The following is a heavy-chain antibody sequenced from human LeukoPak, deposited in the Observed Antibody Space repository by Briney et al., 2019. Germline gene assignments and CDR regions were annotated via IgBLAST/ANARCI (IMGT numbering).Heavy chain of an antibody. J-gene: IGHJ3*02. Sequence: AGGSLRLSCAASGFTFSSYDMNWVRQAPGKGLEWVSSISSSSSYIYYADSVKGRFTISRDNAKNSLYLQMNSLRADDTAVYYCARDLAGPPQEAFDIWGQGTMVTVSS. V-gene: IGHV3-21*01. CDR2: ISSSSSYI. CDR1: GFTFSSYD. CDR3: ARDLAGPPQEAFDI.